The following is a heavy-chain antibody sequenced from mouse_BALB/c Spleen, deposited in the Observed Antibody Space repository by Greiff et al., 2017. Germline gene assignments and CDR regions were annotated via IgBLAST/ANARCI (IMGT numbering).Heavy chain of an antibody. Sequence: EVKVVESGGGLVQPKGSLKLSCAASGFTFNTYAMNWVRQAPGKGLEWVARIRSKSNNYATYYADSVKDRFTISRDDSQSMLYLQMNNLKTEDTAMYYCVRSYGLYWYFDVWGAGTTVTVSS. CDR2: IRSKSNNYAT. CDR1: GFTFNTYA. CDR3: VRSYGLYWYFDV. D-gene: IGHD1-1*01. J-gene: IGHJ1*01. V-gene: IGHV10-1*02.